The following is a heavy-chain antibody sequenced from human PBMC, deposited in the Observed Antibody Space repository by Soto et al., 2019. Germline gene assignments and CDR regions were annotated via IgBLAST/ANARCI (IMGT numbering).Heavy chain of an antibody. V-gene: IGHV6-1*01. D-gene: IGHD3-10*01. CDR2: TYYKSKWNN. J-gene: IGHJ6*02. Sequence: SQTLSLTCVISGYSVCSNSAGFNFIRHSPSRGLEWLGRTYYKSKWNNDYALSLKSRITINPDTSKNQFSLHLYSVTPEDTAVYYCTGITWFRGMDVWGQGTPVTVSS. CDR1: GYSVCSNSAG. CDR3: TGITWFRGMDV.